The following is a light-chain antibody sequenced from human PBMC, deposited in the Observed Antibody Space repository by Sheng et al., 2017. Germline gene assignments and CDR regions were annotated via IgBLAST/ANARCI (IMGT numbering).Light chain of an antibody. J-gene: IGKJ2*01. V-gene: IGKV1-5*03. CDR2: KSS. CDR1: QSIGNW. CDR3: QQYNSQYT. Sequence: DIQMTQSPSTLSVSVGDRVTITCRASQSIGNWLAWYQQKPGKAPKVLIYKSSTLASGVPSRFSGSGSGAEFTLTISSLQPDDFATYYCQQYNSQYTFGQGTKLEI.